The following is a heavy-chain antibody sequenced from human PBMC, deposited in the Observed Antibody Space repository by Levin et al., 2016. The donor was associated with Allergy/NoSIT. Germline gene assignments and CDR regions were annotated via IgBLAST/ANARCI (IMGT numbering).Heavy chain of an antibody. CDR2: ISSSSSYL. CDR3: ARDVAEGGRLASFNY. D-gene: IGHD3-9*01. V-gene: IGHV3-21*06. Sequence: WIRQPPGKGLEWVSSISSSSSYLYYADSVKGRFTISRDNTKNSLYLQMNSLRVEDTAVYYCARDVAEGGRLASFNYWGQGTLVTVSS. J-gene: IGHJ4*02.